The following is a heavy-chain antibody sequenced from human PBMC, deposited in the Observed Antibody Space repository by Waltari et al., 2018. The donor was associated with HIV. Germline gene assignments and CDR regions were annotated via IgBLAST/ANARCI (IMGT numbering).Heavy chain of an antibody. D-gene: IGHD6-13*01. CDR1: GFTFSSYS. V-gene: IGHV3-21*01. CDR3: AGSSSWFDY. CDR2: ISSISSYI. Sequence: EVQLVESGGGLVKPGGSLRLSCAASGFTFSSYSMNWVRQAPGKGLGWVSSISSISSYIYYAYSVKGRFTSSRDNAKNSLYLQMNSLRAEYTAVYYCAGSSSWFDYWGQGTLVTVSS. J-gene: IGHJ4*02.